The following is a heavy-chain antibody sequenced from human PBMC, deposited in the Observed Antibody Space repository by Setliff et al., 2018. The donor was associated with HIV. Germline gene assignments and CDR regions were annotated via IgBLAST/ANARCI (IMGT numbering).Heavy chain of an antibody. CDR2: IRSKAYGGTT. Sequence: PGGSLRLSCTTSGFTFADYALLWVRQAPGKGLEWVGFIRSKAYGGTTEYAASVKGRFTISRADSGSVAYLQMSSLKTEDTAMYYCTRVFAQDSSRSYYFDHWGQGTLVTVSS. V-gene: IGHV3-49*04. D-gene: IGHD6-13*01. CDR1: GFTFADYA. CDR3: TRVFAQDSSRSYYFDH. J-gene: IGHJ4*02.